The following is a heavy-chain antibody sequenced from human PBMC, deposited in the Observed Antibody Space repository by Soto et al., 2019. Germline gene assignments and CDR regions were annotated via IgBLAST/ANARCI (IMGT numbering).Heavy chain of an antibody. CDR2: IYYSGST. CDR3: ARDTTKPLSPRHGMDV. CDR1: GGSISSGGYY. J-gene: IGHJ6*02. Sequence: QVQLQESGPGLVKPSQTLSLTCTVSGGSISSGGYYWSWIRQHPGKGLEWIGYIYYSGSTYYNPSLKSRVTISVDTSKNQFSLKLSSVTAADTAVYYCARDTTKPLSPRHGMDVWGQGTTVTVSS. D-gene: IGHD1-1*01. V-gene: IGHV4-31*03.